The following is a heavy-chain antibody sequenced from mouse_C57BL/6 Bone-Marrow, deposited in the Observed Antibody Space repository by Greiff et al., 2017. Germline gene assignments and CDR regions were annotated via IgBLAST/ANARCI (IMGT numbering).Heavy chain of an antibody. CDR2: IYPRSGNT. Sequence: QVQLQQSGAELARPGASVKLSCKASGYTFTSYGLSWVKQRTGQGLEWIGEIYPRSGNTYYNEKFKGKATLTADKSSSTAYMELRSLTSEDSAVYFCARRDYGSSYRYWGQGTTLTVSS. CDR1: GYTFTSYG. J-gene: IGHJ2*01. V-gene: IGHV1-81*01. CDR3: ARRDYGSSYRY. D-gene: IGHD1-1*01.